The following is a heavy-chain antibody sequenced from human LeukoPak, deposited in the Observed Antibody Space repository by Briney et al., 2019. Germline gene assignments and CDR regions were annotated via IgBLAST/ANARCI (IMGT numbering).Heavy chain of an antibody. Sequence: ASVKVSCKASGYTFTSYGISWVRQAPGQGLEWMGWISAYNGNTNYAQKLQGRVTMTTDTSTSTAYMELRSLRSDDTAVYYCAGDIVVVTPGYNWFDPWGQGTLVTVSS. D-gene: IGHD2-21*02. CDR3: AGDIVVVTPGYNWFDP. J-gene: IGHJ5*02. CDR2: ISAYNGNT. V-gene: IGHV1-18*01. CDR1: GYTFTSYG.